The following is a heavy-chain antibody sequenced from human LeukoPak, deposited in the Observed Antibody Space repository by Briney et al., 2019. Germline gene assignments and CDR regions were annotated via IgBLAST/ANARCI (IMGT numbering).Heavy chain of an antibody. CDR3: ARGYSYGYGDFDY. D-gene: IGHD5-18*01. CDR1: GGSFSGYY. CDR2: INHSGST. J-gene: IGHJ4*02. Sequence: SETLSLTCAVYGGSFSGYYWSWIRQPPGKGLEWIGEINHSGSTNYNPSLKSRVTISVDTSKNQFSLKLSSATAADTAVYYCARGYSYGYGDFDYWGQGTLVTVSS. V-gene: IGHV4-34*01.